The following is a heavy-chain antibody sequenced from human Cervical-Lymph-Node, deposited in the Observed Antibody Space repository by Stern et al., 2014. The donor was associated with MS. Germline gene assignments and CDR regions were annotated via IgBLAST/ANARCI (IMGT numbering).Heavy chain of an antibody. D-gene: IGHD3-22*01. J-gene: IGHJ4*02. CDR2: LSSGSSYI. Sequence: QLVESGGGLVKPGGSLRLSCAASGFTFSSYSMNWVRQAPGKGLEWVSSLSSGSSYIYYADSVKGRFTISRDNAKNSLYLQMNSLRAEDTAVYYCARYQYYYDSSGFDYWGQGTLVTVSS. V-gene: IGHV3-21*02. CDR3: ARYQYYYDSSGFDY. CDR1: GFTFSSYS.